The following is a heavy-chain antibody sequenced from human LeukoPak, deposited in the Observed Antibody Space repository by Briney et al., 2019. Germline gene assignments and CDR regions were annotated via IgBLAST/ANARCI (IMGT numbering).Heavy chain of an antibody. J-gene: IGHJ4*02. CDR2: ISSNGGST. CDR3: AREKYCSSTSCYDAGPFDY. D-gene: IGHD2-2*01. CDR1: GFTFSSYA. Sequence: GGSLGLSCAASGFTFSSYAMHWVRQAPGKGLEYVSAISSNGGSTYYANSVKGRFTISRDNSKNTLYLQMGSLRAEDMAVYYCAREKYCSSTSCYDAGPFDYWGQGTLVTVSS. V-gene: IGHV3-64*01.